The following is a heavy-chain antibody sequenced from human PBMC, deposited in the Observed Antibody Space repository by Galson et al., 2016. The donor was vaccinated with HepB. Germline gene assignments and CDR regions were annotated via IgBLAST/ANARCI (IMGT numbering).Heavy chain of an antibody. Sequence: SLRLSCAASGFDFSYYAMAWVRQAPGKGLQWVATVSITGQTTYYADPVKGRFTITRDTSKNAVYLQMHRLTAEDTAIYYGMDVWGQGTTVTVSS. J-gene: IGHJ6*02. CDR3: MDV. CDR1: GFDFSYYA. CDR2: VSITGQTT. V-gene: IGHV3-23*01.